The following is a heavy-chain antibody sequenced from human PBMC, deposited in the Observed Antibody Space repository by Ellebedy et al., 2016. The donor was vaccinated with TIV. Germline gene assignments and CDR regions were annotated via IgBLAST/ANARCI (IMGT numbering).Heavy chain of an antibody. CDR3: ARDRQRYFDRLSEHSYCSMDV. Sequence: AASVKVSCKASGYTFTGHYIHWVRQAPGQGFQWMGWINPNTGATSYSQRFQGRVTMTRDATIRTAHMELRRLRSDDTAVYYCARDRQRYFDRLSEHSYCSMDVWGQGTTVTVSS. CDR1: GYTFTGHY. CDR2: INPNTGAT. D-gene: IGHD3-9*01. V-gene: IGHV1-2*02. J-gene: IGHJ6*02.